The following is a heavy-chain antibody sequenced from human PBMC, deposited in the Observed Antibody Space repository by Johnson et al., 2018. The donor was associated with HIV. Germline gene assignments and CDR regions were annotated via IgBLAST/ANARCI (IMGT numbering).Heavy chain of an antibody. J-gene: IGHJ3*02. V-gene: IGHV3-30*04. CDR1: GFTFSSYA. D-gene: IGHD3-16*01. CDR3: ARGGWGDAFDI. Sequence: QVQLVESGGGVVQPGRSMRLSCAASGFTFSSYAMHWVRQAPGKGLVWVAVISYDGSNKYYADSVKGRFTISRDNSKNTLYLQMNSLRAEDTAVYYCARGGWGDAFDIWGQGTMVTVSS. CDR2: ISYDGSNK.